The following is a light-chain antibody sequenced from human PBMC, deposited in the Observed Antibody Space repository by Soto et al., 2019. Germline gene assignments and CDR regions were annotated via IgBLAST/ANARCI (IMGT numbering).Light chain of an antibody. CDR3: QKYNSAPYT. V-gene: IGKV1-27*01. J-gene: IGKJ2*01. Sequence: DIQMTQSPSSLSASVGDRVTITCRASQSISNYLAWYQHKPGQVPKLLISAASTLQSGDPARLSGSGSGADFTLTSSSLRPEDVATYYVQKYNSAPYTFGQGTKREIK. CDR1: QSISNY. CDR2: AAS.